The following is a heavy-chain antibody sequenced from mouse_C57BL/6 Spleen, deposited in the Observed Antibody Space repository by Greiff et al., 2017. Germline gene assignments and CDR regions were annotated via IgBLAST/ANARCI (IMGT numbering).Heavy chain of an antibody. Sequence: VQLQQSVAELVRPGASVKLSCTASGFNIKNTSMHWVKQRPEQGLAWIGRIDPANGNTNYAPKFQGKATITADTSSHTAYLQLSSLTSEDTAIYYCARNYYGSSSYYFDYWGQGTTRTVSS. J-gene: IGHJ2*01. CDR1: GFNIKNTS. CDR2: IDPANGNT. CDR3: ARNYYGSSSYYFDY. D-gene: IGHD1-1*01. V-gene: IGHV14-3*01.